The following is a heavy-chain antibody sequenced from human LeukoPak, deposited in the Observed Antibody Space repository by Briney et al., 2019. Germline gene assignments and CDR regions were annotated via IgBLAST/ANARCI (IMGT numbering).Heavy chain of an antibody. CDR2: IIPIFGTA. Sequence: GASVKVSCKASGGTFSSYAISWVRQAPGQGLEWMGGIIPIFGTANYAQKFQGRVTITADKSTSTAYMELSSLRSEDTAVYYCAHLKRYYGSGNWGQGTLVTVSS. CDR1: GGTFSSYA. J-gene: IGHJ4*02. D-gene: IGHD3-10*01. V-gene: IGHV1-69*06. CDR3: AHLKRYYGSGN.